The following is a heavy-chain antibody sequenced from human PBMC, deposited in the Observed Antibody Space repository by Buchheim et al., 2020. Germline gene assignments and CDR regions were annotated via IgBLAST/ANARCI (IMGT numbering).Heavy chain of an antibody. Sequence: QVQLQESGPGLVKPSQTLSLTCTVSGGSISSGGYYWSWIRQHPGKGLEWIGYIYYSGSTYYNPALKSRVTISVETSKNQSFLKLSSVTVADTAVYYCARDPVLRFSRGMDVWGQGTT. J-gene: IGHJ6*02. CDR1: GGSISSGGYY. D-gene: IGHD3-3*01. V-gene: IGHV4-31*03. CDR2: IYYSGST. CDR3: ARDPVLRFSRGMDV.